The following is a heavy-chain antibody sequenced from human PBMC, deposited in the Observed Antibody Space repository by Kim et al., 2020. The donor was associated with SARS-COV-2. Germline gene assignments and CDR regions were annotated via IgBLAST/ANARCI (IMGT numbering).Heavy chain of an antibody. CDR3: ARVAGFTSFGVVPGNFYYMGV. CDR1: GFTFSSDW. Sequence: AGSLRLSCAASGFTFSSDWMHWVRQAPGKGLVWVSRINSDWSSTSYADSVKGRFTISRDNAQNTLYPQMNSLKAEDTAVDYCARVAGFTSFGVVPGNFYYMGVWGQGTTVTVSS. V-gene: IGHV3-74*01. J-gene: IGHJ6*03. D-gene: IGHD3-3*01. CDR2: INSDWSST.